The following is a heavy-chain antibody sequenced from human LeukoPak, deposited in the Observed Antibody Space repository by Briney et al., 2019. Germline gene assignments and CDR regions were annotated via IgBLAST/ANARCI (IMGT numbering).Heavy chain of an antibody. J-gene: IGHJ4*02. CDR1: GFTFSDYC. CDR3: ARDLGEMATTPFDY. V-gene: IGHV3-11*01. CDR2: ISSSGSTI. D-gene: IGHD5-24*01. Sequence: GGSLRLSCAASGFTFSDYCMSWIRQAPGKGLEWVSYISSSGSTIYYADSVKGRFTISRDNAKNSLYLQMNGLRAEDTAVYYCARDLGEMATTPFDYWGQGTLVTVSS.